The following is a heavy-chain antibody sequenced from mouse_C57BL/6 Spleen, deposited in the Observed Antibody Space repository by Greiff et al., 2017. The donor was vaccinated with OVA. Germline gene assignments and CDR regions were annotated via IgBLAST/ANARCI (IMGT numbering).Heavy chain of an antibody. Sequence: EVKVEESGGGLVKPGGSLKLSCAASGFTFSDYGMHWVRQAPEKGLEWVAYISSGSSTIYYADTVKGRFTISRDNAKNTLCLQMTSLRSEDTAMYYCARHGYHYWGQGTTLTVAS. D-gene: IGHD2-2*01. CDR2: ISSGSSTI. CDR3: ARHGYHY. CDR1: GFTFSDYG. J-gene: IGHJ2*01. V-gene: IGHV5-17*01.